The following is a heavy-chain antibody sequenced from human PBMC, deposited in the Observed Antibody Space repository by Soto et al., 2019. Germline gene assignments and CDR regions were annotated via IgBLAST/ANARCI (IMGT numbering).Heavy chain of an antibody. CDR3: ARDRQWLATYNWFDP. J-gene: IGHJ5*02. V-gene: IGHV4-38-2*02. D-gene: IGHD6-19*01. CDR2: IYHSGST. Sequence: ASETLSLTCAVSGYSISSGYYWGWIRQPPGKGLEWIGSIYHSGSTYYNPSLKSRVTISVDTSKNQFSLKLSSVTAADTAVYYCARDRQWLATYNWFDPWGQGTLVTVSS. CDR1: GYSISSGYY.